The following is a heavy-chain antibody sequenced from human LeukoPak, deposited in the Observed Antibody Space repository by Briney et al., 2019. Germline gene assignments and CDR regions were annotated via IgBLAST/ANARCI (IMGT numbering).Heavy chain of an antibody. V-gene: IGHV4-59*01. CDR2: IYYSGST. CDR1: GLTFSNSA. J-gene: IGHJ5*02. Sequence: GSLRLSCAVSGLTFSNSAMSWVRQAPGKGLEWIGYIYYSGSTNYNPSLKSRVTISVDTSKNQFSLKLSSVTAADTAVYYCARDKGSAWFDPWGQGTLVTVSS. CDR3: ARDKGSAWFDP.